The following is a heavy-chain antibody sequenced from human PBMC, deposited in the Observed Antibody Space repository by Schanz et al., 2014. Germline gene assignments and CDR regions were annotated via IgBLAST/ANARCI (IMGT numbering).Heavy chain of an antibody. CDR2: ISSGGGST. CDR3: ARDHTTESYYSAGPPIDY. V-gene: IGHV3-23*01. Sequence: VHLLESGGGLVEPGGSLRLSCAASGFSFSDHAMDWVRQAPGKGPEWVSSISSGGGSTYYADSVKGRFTISRDNSKNTLYLQMKSLRAEDTAVYYCARDHTTESYYSAGPPIDYWGQGTLXTVSS. D-gene: IGHD1-26*01. CDR1: GFSFSDHA. J-gene: IGHJ4*02.